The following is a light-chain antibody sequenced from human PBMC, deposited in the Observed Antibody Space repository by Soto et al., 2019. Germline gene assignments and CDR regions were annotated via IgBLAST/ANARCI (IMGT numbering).Light chain of an antibody. V-gene: IGKV3-20*01. Sequence: EIVLTQSPGILSLSPGERATLSCRASQSVSNDFLAWYQQKPGQAPRLLIYGASTRATDVADRFSGSGSGADFTLTISSLQPEDFATYYCLQDFNYPWSFGQGTKVDIK. CDR1: QSVSNDF. CDR3: LQDFNYPWS. J-gene: IGKJ1*01. CDR2: GAS.